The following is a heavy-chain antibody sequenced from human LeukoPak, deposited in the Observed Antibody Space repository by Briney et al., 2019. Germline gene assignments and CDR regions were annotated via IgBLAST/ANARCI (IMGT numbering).Heavy chain of an antibody. CDR3: ARDAGIAAADDAFDI. CDR2: IQYDGSNK. D-gene: IGHD6-13*01. Sequence: GGSLRLSCAASGFTFSSYGMHWVRQAPGKGLEWVAVIQYDGSNKYYADSVKGRFTISRDNSKNTLYLQMNSLRAEDTAVYYCARDAGIAAADDAFDIWGQGTMVIVSS. J-gene: IGHJ3*02. CDR1: GFTFSSYG. V-gene: IGHV3-33*01.